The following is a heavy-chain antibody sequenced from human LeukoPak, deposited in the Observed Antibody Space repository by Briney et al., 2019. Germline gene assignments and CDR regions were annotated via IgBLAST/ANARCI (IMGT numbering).Heavy chain of an antibody. J-gene: IGHJ5*02. CDR2: IIPIFGTA. CDR1: GGTFSSYA. Sequence: ASVKVSCKASGGTFSSYAISWVRQAPGQGLEWMGGIIPIFGTANYAQKFQGRVTITTDESTSTAYMELSSLRSEDTAVYYCARDSSCSSTSCYKPTPPFDPWGQGTLVTASS. D-gene: IGHD2-2*02. CDR3: ARDSSCSSTSCYKPTPPFDP. V-gene: IGHV1-69*05.